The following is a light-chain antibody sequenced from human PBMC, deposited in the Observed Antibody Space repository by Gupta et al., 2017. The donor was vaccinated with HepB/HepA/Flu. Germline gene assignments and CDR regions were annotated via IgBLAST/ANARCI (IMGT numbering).Light chain of an antibody. V-gene: IGLV1-47*01. CDR3: ATWDNSLSGGV. CDR1: SINIERYW. CDR2: RNN. Sequence: QSALIQSPSASGTPGQRVIISCSGSSINIERYWVYWYQQLPATAPKLLIYRNNERPSGVPNRFSGSKSGTSASLAISGLRSEDEGDYYCATWDNSLSGGVFGGGTKLTVL. J-gene: IGLJ3*02.